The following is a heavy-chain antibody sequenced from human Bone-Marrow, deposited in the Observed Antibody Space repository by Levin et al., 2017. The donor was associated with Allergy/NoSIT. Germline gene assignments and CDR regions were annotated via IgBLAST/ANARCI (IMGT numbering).Heavy chain of an antibody. J-gene: IGHJ4*02. CDR3: ARDIYSVQPQLRGGFDS. D-gene: IGHD2-15*01. CDR1: GFSFSDYA. Sequence: GGSLRLSCAASGFSFSDYAMHWVRQAPGKGLEWVSGIGWNGGGINYADSVKGRFTISRDNSKNSLYLQMSSLRVEDAAFYFCARDIYSVQPQLRGGFDSWGQGTQVTVSS. V-gene: IGHV3-9*01. CDR2: IGWNGGGI.